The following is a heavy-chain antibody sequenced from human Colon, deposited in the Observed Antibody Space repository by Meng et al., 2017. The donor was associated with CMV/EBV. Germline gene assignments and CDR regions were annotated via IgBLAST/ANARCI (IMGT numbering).Heavy chain of an antibody. CDR2: ISAYNGGT. V-gene: IGHV1-2*02. CDR1: GGTFSGYS. J-gene: IGHJ4*02. Sequence: ASVKVSCKASGGTFSGYSFNWVRQAPGHGLEWMGWISAYNGGTNYAQKFQGRFTISRDNAKNSLYLQMNSLRAEDTAVYYCVKTHTISFPMTVWGQGTLVTVSS. CDR3: VKTHTISFPMTV. D-gene: IGHD5-24*01.